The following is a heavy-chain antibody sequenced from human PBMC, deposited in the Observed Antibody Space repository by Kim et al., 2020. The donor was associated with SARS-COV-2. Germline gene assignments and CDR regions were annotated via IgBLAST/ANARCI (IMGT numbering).Heavy chain of an antibody. Sequence: SETLSLTCAVYGGSFSGYYWSWIRQPPGKGLEWIGEINHSGSTNYNPSLKSRVTISVDTSKNQFSLKLSSVTAADTAVYYCARGSTVTTTPHAFDIWGQGTMVPVSS. CDR3: ARGSTVTTTPHAFDI. J-gene: IGHJ3*02. CDR2: INHSGST. CDR1: GGSFSGYY. D-gene: IGHD4-17*01. V-gene: IGHV4-34*01.